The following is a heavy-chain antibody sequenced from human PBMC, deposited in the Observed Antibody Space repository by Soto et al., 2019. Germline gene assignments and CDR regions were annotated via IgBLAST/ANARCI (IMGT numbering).Heavy chain of an antibody. D-gene: IGHD2-2*01. Sequence: PSETLSLTCAVYGGSFSGYYWSWIRQPPGKGLEWIGEINHSGSTNYNPSLKSRVTISVDTSKNQFSLKLSSVTAADTAVYYCARDIVLVPAARGMDVWGQGTTVTVSS. J-gene: IGHJ6*02. V-gene: IGHV4-34*01. CDR1: GGSFSGYY. CDR3: ARDIVLVPAARGMDV. CDR2: INHSGST.